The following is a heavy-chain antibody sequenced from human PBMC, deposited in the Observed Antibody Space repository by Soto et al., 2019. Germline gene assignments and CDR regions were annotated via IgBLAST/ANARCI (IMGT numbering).Heavy chain of an antibody. J-gene: IGHJ5*02. Sequence: QLQLQEWGPGLVKPSETLSLTCAVSGDSITSGSYYWGWIRQPPGKGLEWIGSISYSGSTYHNPSLRSRVTISVDTSKNQFSLKLSSVTAADTAVYYCARQTSMWGPSGGWFDPWGQGTLVTVSS. D-gene: IGHD6-25*01. V-gene: IGHV4-39*01. CDR3: ARQTSMWGPSGGWFDP. CDR2: ISYSGST. CDR1: GDSITSGSYY.